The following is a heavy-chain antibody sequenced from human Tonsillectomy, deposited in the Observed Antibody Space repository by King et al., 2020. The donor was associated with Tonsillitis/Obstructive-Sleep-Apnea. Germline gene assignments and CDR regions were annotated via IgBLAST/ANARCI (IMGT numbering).Heavy chain of an antibody. D-gene: IGHD6-13*01. V-gene: IGHV3-23*04. CDR1: GFTFSSYA. Sequence: VQLVESGGGVVQPGGSLRLSCTASGFTFSSYAMSWVRQPPGKGLEWVSAISGSGGSTYYADSVQGRFTISRDNSKNTLYLQMSSLRAEDTAVYYCAKDLHEEQLVLFDYWGQGSLVTVSS. J-gene: IGHJ4*02. CDR2: ISGSGGST. CDR3: AKDLHEEQLVLFDY.